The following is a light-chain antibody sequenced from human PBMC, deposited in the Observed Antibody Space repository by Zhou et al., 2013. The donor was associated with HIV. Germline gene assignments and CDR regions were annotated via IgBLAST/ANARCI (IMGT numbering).Light chain of an antibody. CDR3: QKXNSAPPVT. Sequence: DIQMTQSPSSLSASVGDRVTITCRASQGISNYLAWYQQKPGKVPKLLIYAASTLQSGVPSRFSGSGSGTDFTLTISSLQPEDVATYYCQKXNSAPPVTFGQGPRWKSN. CDR2: AAS. CDR1: QGISNY. V-gene: IGKV1-27*01. J-gene: IGKJ1*01.